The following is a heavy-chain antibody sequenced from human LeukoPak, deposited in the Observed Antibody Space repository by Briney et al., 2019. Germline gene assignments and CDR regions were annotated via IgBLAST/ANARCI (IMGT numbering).Heavy chain of an antibody. J-gene: IGHJ4*02. D-gene: IGHD2-2*01. V-gene: IGHV3-30*18. Sequence: PGRSLRLSCAASAFTFRNYAMHWVRQAPGKGLEWVAVISHDERNIYYADSVKGRSTISRDNSKNTLYLQMNSLRAEDTAVYYCAKDRTGLLVVPAALDYWGQGTLVTVSS. CDR1: AFTFRNYA. CDR2: ISHDERNI. CDR3: AKDRTGLLVVPAALDY.